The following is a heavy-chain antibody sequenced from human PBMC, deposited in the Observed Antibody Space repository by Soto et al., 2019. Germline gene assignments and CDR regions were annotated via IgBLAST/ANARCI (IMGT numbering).Heavy chain of an antibody. D-gene: IGHD6-13*01. CDR2: ISGSGGST. J-gene: IGHJ5*02. CDR3: AKGPEYSSSWYHWFDP. V-gene: IGHV3-23*01. CDR1: GFTFSSYA. Sequence: HPGGSLRLSCAASGFTFSSYAMSWVRQAPGKGLEWVSAISGSGGSTYYADSVKGRFTISRDNSKNTLYLQMNSLRAEDTAVYYCAKGPEYSSSWYHWFDPWGQGTLVTVSS.